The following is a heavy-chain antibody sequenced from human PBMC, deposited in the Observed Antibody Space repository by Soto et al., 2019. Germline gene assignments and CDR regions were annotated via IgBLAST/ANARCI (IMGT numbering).Heavy chain of an antibody. D-gene: IGHD3-22*01. CDR3: VKHMVVVVVTTIGYFDY. J-gene: IGHJ4*02. CDR1: GFNFEYYA. V-gene: IGHV3-23*01. Sequence: GGSLRLSCADSGFNFEYYALTWVRQTPGTGLEWVSSINDRGDRTFYADSAEGRFTISRDNSKNTLFLQMNSLRAEDTALYYCVKHMVVVVVTTIGYFDYWGQGALVTVSS. CDR2: INDRGDRT.